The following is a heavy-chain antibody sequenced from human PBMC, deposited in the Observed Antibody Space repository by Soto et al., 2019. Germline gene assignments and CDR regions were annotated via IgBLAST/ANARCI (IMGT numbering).Heavy chain of an antibody. V-gene: IGHV1-2*02. Sequence: QVQLVQSGAEVKKPGASVKVSCKASGYTFTGYYMHWVRQAPGQGLEWMGWINPNSGGTNYAQKFQGRVTMTRDTSISTAYMELSRLRSDDTAVYYYARPYCSSTSCYTHPFDIWGQGTMVTVSS. D-gene: IGHD2-2*02. CDR2: INPNSGGT. CDR3: ARPYCSSTSCYTHPFDI. J-gene: IGHJ3*02. CDR1: GYTFTGYY.